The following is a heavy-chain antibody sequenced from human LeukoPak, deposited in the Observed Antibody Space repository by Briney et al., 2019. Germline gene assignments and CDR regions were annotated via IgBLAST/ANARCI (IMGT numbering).Heavy chain of an antibody. J-gene: IGHJ4*02. CDR3: ARDPPFIIGTTFFDY. CDR2: ISTSSTYI. V-gene: IGHV3-21*01. CDR1: GFTFSSYS. Sequence: PWGSVRLSCAASGFTFSSYSMNWVGQAPGKGLEWVSSISTSSTYIYYADSVKGRFTISRDNAKNSLYLQMNSLRAEDTAVYYCARDPPFIIGTTFFDYWGQGTLGTVSS. D-gene: IGHD1-20*01.